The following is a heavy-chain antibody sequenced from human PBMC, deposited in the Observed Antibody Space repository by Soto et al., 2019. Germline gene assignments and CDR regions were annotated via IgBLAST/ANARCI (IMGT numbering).Heavy chain of an antibody. CDR3: ASESRFGELYYYYYMDV. D-gene: IGHD3-10*01. CDR1: GFTFSSYS. CDR2: ISSSSSTI. Sequence: GGSLRLSCAASGFTFSSYSMNWVRQAPGKGLEWVSYISSSSSTIYYADSVKGRFTISRDNAKNSLYLQMNSLRAEDTAVYYCASESRFGELYYYYYMDVWGKGTTVTVSS. V-gene: IGHV3-48*01. J-gene: IGHJ6*03.